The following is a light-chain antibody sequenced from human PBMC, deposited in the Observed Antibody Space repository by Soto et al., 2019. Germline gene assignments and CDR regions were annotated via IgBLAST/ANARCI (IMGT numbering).Light chain of an antibody. CDR3: SSYSRSSTLRV. CDR1: DSDIGSHNY. J-gene: IGLJ1*01. V-gene: IGLV2-14*01. Sequence: QSALTQPASLSGSPGQSITISCTGTDSDIGSHNYVSWYQQHPGKAPKLMIFEVSNRPSGVSNRFSGSKSGSTASLTISGLQTEDEADYYCSSYSRSSTLRVFGSGTKVTAL. CDR2: EVS.